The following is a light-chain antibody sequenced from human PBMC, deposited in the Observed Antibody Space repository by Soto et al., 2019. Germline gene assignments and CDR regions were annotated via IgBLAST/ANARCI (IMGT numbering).Light chain of an antibody. CDR2: GAS. V-gene: IGKV3-20*01. CDR3: QQYGSSLWT. CDR1: QSVRNN. Sequence: EIVMTQSPATLSVSPGERATLSCRASQSVRNNLAWYQQKPGQAPRLLIYGASSRATGIPDRFSGSGSGTDFTLTISRLEPEDFAVYYCQQYGSSLWTFGQGTKVDNK. J-gene: IGKJ1*01.